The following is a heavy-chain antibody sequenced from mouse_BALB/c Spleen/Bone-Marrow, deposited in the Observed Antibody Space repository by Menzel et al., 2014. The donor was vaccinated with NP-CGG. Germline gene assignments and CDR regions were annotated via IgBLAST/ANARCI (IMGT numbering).Heavy chain of an antibody. J-gene: IGHJ3*01. Sequence: LKQSGSELVRPGASVKLSCKASGYTFTSYWMHWVKQRHGQGLQWIGNIYPGSGSTNYDEKFKSKDTLTVDTSSSTAYMHLSSLTSEDSAVYYCTREDYRYDWFAYWGQGTLVTVSA. V-gene: IGHV1S22*01. CDR1: GYTFTSYW. CDR3: TREDYRYDWFAY. CDR2: IYPGSGST. D-gene: IGHD2-14*01.